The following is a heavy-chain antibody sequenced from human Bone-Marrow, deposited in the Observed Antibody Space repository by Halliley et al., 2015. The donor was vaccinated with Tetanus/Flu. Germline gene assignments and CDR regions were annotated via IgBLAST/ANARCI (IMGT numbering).Heavy chain of an antibody. CDR1: GYTFTFYG. Sequence: QVQLVQSGAEVKKPGASVKVSCKASGYTFTFYGISWVRQAPGQGLEWVGWIGTYSGDTKSAQNLQGRVTMTTDTSTSTAYMELRSLRHDDTAVYYCARDNEQLVFGMDVWGQGTTVTVSS. D-gene: IGHD6-6*01. CDR2: IGTYSGDT. J-gene: IGHJ6*02. CDR3: ARDNEQLVFGMDV. V-gene: IGHV1-18*04.